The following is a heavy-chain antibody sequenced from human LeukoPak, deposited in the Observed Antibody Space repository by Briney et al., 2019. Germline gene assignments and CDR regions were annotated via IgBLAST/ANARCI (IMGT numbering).Heavy chain of an antibody. D-gene: IGHD5-24*01. CDR1: GGTFSSYA. J-gene: IGHJ4*02. CDR3: ARGSDGYNQALVVDY. CDR2: IIPIFGTA. Sequence: ASVKVSCKASGGTFSSYAISWVRQAPGQGLEWMGGIIPIFGTANYAQKFQGRVTMTRDTSTSTVYMELSSLRSEDTAVYYCARGSDGYNQALVVDYWGQGTLVTVSS. V-gene: IGHV1-69*05.